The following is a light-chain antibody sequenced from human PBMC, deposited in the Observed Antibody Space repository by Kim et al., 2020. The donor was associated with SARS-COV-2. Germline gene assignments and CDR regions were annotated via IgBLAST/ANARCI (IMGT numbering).Light chain of an antibody. CDR1: SNDVGGYNY. CDR2: EVS. V-gene: IGLV2-8*01. Sequence: QSVLTQPPSASGSPGQSVTISCTGTSNDVGGYNYVSWYQQHPGKAPKLMIYEVSKRPSGVPDRFSGSKSGNTASLTVSGLQAEDEADYYCSSYAGSKNYVFGTGTKVTVL. CDR3: SSYAGSKNYV. J-gene: IGLJ1*01.